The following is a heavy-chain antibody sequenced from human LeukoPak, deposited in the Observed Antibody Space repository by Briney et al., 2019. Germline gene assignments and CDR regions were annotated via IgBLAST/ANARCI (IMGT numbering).Heavy chain of an antibody. V-gene: IGHV4-61*02. J-gene: IGHJ4*02. Sequence: SQTLSLTCTVSGGSISSGSYYWSWIRQPAGKGLEWIGRIYTSGSTNYNPSLKSRVTISVDTSKNQFSLKLSSLPAADTAVYYCAREIMVRGVITYYFDYWGQGTLVTVSS. D-gene: IGHD3-10*01. CDR1: GGSISSGSYY. CDR2: IYTSGST. CDR3: AREIMVRGVITYYFDY.